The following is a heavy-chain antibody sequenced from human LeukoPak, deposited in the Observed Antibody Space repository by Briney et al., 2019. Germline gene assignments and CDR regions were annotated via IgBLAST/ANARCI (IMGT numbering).Heavy chain of an antibody. CDR1: RFTLSYHW. D-gene: IGHD6-19*01. Sequence: GGALRLFFATPRFTLSYHWLDLVRPGPGEGLEWVANIKQDGSEKYYVDSVKGRFTISRDNAKNSLYLQMNSLRAEDTAMYYCVSGRGWTSDYWGQGTLVTVSS. J-gene: IGHJ4*02. CDR3: VSGRGWTSDY. V-gene: IGHV3-7*05. CDR2: IKQDGSEK.